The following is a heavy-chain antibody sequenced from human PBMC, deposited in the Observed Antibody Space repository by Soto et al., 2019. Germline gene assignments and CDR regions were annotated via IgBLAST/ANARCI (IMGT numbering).Heavy chain of an antibody. CDR2: ITHMGRS. V-gene: IGHV4-34*01. J-gene: IGHJ6*03. CDR3: ARTNYPLLVVGAADYYYYMDV. D-gene: IGHD2-15*01. Sequence: QVQLQQWGAGLLKPSETLSLTCAVYGGSFSGYYWSWIRQPPGKGLEWIGEITHMGRSNNNPSLKSRVTISVDMSKNQFSLKLSSVTAADTAVYYCARTNYPLLVVGAADYYYYMDVWGKGTTVTVSS. CDR1: GGSFSGYY.